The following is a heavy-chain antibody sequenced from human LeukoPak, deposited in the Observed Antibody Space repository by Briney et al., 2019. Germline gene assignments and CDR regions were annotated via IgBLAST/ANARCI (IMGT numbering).Heavy chain of an antibody. Sequence: ASVKVSCKASGYTFTSYAMNWVRQAPGQGLEWMGWINTNTGNPTYAQGFTGRFVFSLDTSVSTAYLQISSLKAEDTAVYYCARGHYGSGSPYYMDVWGKGTTVTISS. CDR1: GYTFTSYA. CDR3: ARGHYGSGSPYYMDV. CDR2: INTNTGNP. J-gene: IGHJ6*03. V-gene: IGHV7-4-1*02. D-gene: IGHD3-10*01.